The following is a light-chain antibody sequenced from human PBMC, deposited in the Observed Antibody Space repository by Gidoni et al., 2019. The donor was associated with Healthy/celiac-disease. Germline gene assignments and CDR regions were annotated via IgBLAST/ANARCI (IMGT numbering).Light chain of an antibody. CDR2: AAS. Sequence: DIPLPPSPSSLSASVGDRVTITCRASQGISNSLAWYQQKPGKAPKLLLYAASRLESGVPSRFSGSGSGTDYTLTISSLQPEDFATYYCQQYYSTPLTFGGGTKVEIK. CDR3: QQYYSTPLT. CDR1: QGISNS. V-gene: IGKV1-NL1*01. J-gene: IGKJ4*01.